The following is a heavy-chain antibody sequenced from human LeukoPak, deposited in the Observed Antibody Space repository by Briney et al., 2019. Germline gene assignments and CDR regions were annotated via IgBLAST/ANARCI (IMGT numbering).Heavy chain of an antibody. V-gene: IGHV4-39*07. CDR3: ARNWGSVDY. Sequence: SETLSLTCTVSGGSISSSSYYWGWIRQPPGKGLEWIGSIYYSGSTYYNPSLKSRVTISVDTSKNQFSLKLSSVTAADTAVYYCARNWGSVDYWGQGTLVTVSS. CDR1: GGSISSSSYY. CDR2: IYYSGST. D-gene: IGHD7-27*01. J-gene: IGHJ4*02.